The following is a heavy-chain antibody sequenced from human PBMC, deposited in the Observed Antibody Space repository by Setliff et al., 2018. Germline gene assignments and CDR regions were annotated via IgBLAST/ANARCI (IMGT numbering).Heavy chain of an antibody. Sequence: SETLSFTCAVYGGSFSGYYWSWIRQPPGKGLEWIGEINHRDNTNYNPSLKSRVTMSVDTSKNQFSLKLRSMTAADTAVYYCAKQGSYYYYMDVWGKGTTVTVSS. J-gene: IGHJ6*03. CDR1: GGSFSGYY. V-gene: IGHV4-34*01. CDR2: INHRDNT. D-gene: IGHD6-13*01. CDR3: AKQGSYYYYMDV.